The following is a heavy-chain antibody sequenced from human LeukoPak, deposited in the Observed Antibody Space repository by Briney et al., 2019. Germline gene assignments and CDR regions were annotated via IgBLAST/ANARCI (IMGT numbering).Heavy chain of an antibody. V-gene: IGHV6-1*01. Sequence: SQTLSLTCAISGDSVSSNSAAWNWIRQSPSRGLESLGRTYYRSKWYNDYAVSVKSRITINPDTPKNQFSLQLNSVTPEDTAVYYCARVPLIAVAGTIHLHFDYWGQGTLVTVSS. CDR2: TYYRSKWYN. CDR1: GDSVSSNSAA. CDR3: ARVPLIAVAGTIHLHFDY. D-gene: IGHD6-19*01. J-gene: IGHJ4*02.